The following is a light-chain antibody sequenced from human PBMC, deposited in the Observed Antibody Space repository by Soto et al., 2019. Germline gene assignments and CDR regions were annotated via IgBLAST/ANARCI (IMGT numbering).Light chain of an antibody. Sequence: EIVLTQSPGTLSLSPGERATLSCRASQSVFNNNLAWYQQKPGQAPRLLLFGESSRATGIPDRFSGSGSRTDFTLTISRLEPEDFAIYHCQQYGGSSRTFGQGTKLEIK. CDR2: GES. J-gene: IGKJ2*01. CDR3: QQYGGSSRT. V-gene: IGKV3-20*01. CDR1: QSVFNNN.